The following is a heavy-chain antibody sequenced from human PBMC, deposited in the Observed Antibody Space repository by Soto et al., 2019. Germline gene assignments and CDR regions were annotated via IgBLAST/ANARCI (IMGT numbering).Heavy chain of an antibody. Sequence: GASVKVSCKASGYTFTSHGISWVRQAPGQGLEWMGWINPNSGGTNYAQKFQGRVTMTRDTSISTAYMELSRLRSDDTAVYYCARSHIAARPLFDYWGQGTLVTVSS. CDR3: ARSHIAARPLFDY. CDR2: INPNSGGT. J-gene: IGHJ4*02. D-gene: IGHD6-6*01. CDR1: GYTFTSHG. V-gene: IGHV1-2*02.